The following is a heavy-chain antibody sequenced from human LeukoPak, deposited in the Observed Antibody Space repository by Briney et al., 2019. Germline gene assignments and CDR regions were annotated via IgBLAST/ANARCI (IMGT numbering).Heavy chain of an antibody. D-gene: IGHD5-12*01. CDR1: GYTFTGYY. CDR2: INPNSGDT. CDR3: AREGYSGFSFDY. V-gene: IGHV1-2*02. Sequence: GASVKVSCKASGYTFTGYYMHWVRQTPGQGLEWMGGINPNSGDTNYLQKFQGRVTMTRDTSIATVFMNLSRLGFDDTALYYCAREGYSGFSFDYWGQGTLVTVSS. J-gene: IGHJ4*02.